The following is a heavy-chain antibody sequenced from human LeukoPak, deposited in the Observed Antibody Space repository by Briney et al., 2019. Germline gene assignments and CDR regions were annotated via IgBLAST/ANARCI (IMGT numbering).Heavy chain of an antibody. V-gene: IGHV1-69*05. CDR2: IIPIFGTA. CDR1: GGSFSSEA. J-gene: IGHJ4*02. D-gene: IGHD2-15*01. CDR3: GRKAGDCGGGSCYSIDY. Sequence: SVKVSCKAFGGSFSSEAISWARQAPGQGLEWMGGIIPIFGTANYAQKFQDRVTITTDESTSTAYMEVSSLRSEDTAVYYCGRKAGDCGGGSCYSIDYWGQGTLVTVSS.